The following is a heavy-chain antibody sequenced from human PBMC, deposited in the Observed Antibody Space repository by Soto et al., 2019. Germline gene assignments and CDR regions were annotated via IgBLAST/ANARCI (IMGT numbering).Heavy chain of an antibody. J-gene: IGHJ4*01. CDR2: IYYSGRT. V-gene: IGHV4-39*01. CDR3: ARRRAGRLGWYCFDY. CDR1: GGSISSSSYY. Sequence: QLQLQESGPGLVKPSETLSLTCTVSGGSISSSSYYWGWIRQPPGKGLEWIGSIYYSGRTYYNPSPRSRVTISVDTSKNQFSLKLSSVTAANTAVYYWARRRAGRLGWYCFDYWGHETLVTVSS. D-gene: IGHD2-15*01.